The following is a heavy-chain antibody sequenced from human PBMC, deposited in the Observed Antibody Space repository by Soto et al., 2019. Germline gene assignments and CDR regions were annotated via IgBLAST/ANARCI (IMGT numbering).Heavy chain of an antibody. Sequence: EVQLLESGGGLVQPGGSLRLSCAASGFTFSSYAMSWVRQAPGKGLEWVSAISGSGGSTYYADSVKGRFTISRDNSKNTLYLQMNSRRAEDTAVYYCAKCGYSGYDYGFCFDYWGQGTLVTVSS. CDR2: ISGSGGST. V-gene: IGHV3-23*01. D-gene: IGHD5-12*01. CDR3: AKCGYSGYDYGFCFDY. J-gene: IGHJ4*02. CDR1: GFTFSSYA.